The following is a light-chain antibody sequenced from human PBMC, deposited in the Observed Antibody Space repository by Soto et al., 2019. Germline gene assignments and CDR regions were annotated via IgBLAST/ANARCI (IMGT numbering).Light chain of an antibody. V-gene: IGKV1-5*01. CDR1: QNISTF. CDR2: DVS. CDR3: QQYNNYWT. Sequence: IQMTQSPSSLSASVGDRVTITCQSSQNISTFLNWYQQKPGKAPKLLIYDVSSLESGVPSRFSGSGSGTEFTLTISSLQPDDLATYYCQQYNNYWTFGQGTKVDIK. J-gene: IGKJ1*01.